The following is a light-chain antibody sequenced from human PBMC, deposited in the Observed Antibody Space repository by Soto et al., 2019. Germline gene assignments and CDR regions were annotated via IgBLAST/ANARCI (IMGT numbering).Light chain of an antibody. J-gene: IGLJ1*01. Sequence: QSVLTQPPSASGTPGLRVTISCSGISSNIGSNTVNWYQQLPGTAPKLLMYNNNQRPSGVPDRFSGSKSGTSASLAISGLQSEDEADYYCSAWDDSLNGPVFGTGTKLTVL. CDR1: SSNIGSNT. CDR2: NNN. CDR3: SAWDDSLNGPV. V-gene: IGLV1-44*01.